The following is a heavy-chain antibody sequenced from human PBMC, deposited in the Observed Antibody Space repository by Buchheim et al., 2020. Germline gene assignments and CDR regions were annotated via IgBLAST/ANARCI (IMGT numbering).Heavy chain of an antibody. CDR3: TRGASGSFGLFDF. Sequence: EVQLVESGGGLVQPGGSLRLSCVASGFTFTTHWMHWVRQAPGKGLVWVSRTSPDTRSTTYADSVKGRFTISRDNAKNTVSSQMNSLRGEDTAVYYCTRGASGSFGLFDFWGQGTL. CDR1: GFTFTTHW. J-gene: IGHJ4*02. CDR2: TSPDTRST. V-gene: IGHV3-74*01. D-gene: IGHD1-26*01.